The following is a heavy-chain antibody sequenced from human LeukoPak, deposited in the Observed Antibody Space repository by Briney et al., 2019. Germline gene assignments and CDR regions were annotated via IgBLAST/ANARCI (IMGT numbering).Heavy chain of an antibody. Sequence: SETLSLTCTVSGGSISSYYWSWIRQPPGKGLEWIGYIYYSGSTNYNPSLKSRVTISVDTSKNQFSLKLSSVTAADTAVYYCARRYSSSCTDHFDYWGQGTLVTVSS. CDR3: ARRYSSSCTDHFDY. CDR2: IYYSGST. V-gene: IGHV4-59*08. J-gene: IGHJ4*02. CDR1: GGSISSYY. D-gene: IGHD6-13*01.